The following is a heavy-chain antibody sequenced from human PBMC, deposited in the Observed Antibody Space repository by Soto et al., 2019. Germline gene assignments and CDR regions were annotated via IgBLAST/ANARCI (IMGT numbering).Heavy chain of an antibody. CDR2: ISYDGSNK. CDR1: GFTFSSYG. J-gene: IGHJ5*02. CDR3: AKDFGSSSWYNKWFDP. D-gene: IGHD6-13*01. Sequence: QVQLVESGGGVVQPGRSLRLSCAASGFTFSSYGMHWVRQAPGKGLEWVAVISYDGSNKYYADSVKGRFTISRDNSKNTLYLKMNSLRAEDTAVYYCAKDFGSSSWYNKWFDPWGQGTLVTVSS. V-gene: IGHV3-30*18.